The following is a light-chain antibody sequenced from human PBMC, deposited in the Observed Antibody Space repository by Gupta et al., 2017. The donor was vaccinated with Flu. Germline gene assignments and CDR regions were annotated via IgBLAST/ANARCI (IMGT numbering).Light chain of an antibody. CDR1: PSINTW. Sequence: PSILSASVGDRVTITCRASPSINTWLAWYQQKAGKAPTVLIYKASTLKSGVPSRFSGSGSGTEFTLTISGLQPDDFATYYCQQYHSYPITFGQGTKVEI. CDR3: QQYHSYPIT. J-gene: IGKJ2*01. CDR2: KAS. V-gene: IGKV1-5*03.